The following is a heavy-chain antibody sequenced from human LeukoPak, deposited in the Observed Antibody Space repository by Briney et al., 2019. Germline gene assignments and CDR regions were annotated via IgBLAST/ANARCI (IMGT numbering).Heavy chain of an antibody. CDR3: AREIGYYDSSGYHYYYYGMDV. J-gene: IGHJ6*02. CDR1: GGSISSYY. Sequence: SETLSLTCTVSGGSISSYYWSWIRQPPGKGLEWIGDIYYSGSTNYNPSLKSRVTISVDTSKNQFSLKLSSVTAADTAVYYCAREIGYYDSSGYHYYYYGMDVWGQGTTVTVSS. D-gene: IGHD3-22*01. V-gene: IGHV4-59*01. CDR2: IYYSGST.